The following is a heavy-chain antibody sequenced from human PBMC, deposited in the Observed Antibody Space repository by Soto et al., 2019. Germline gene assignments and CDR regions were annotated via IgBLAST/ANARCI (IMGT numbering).Heavy chain of an antibody. J-gene: IGHJ4*02. CDR2: IYHNGIT. V-gene: IGHV4-61*01. Sequence: QVQMQESGPGLVKPSETLSLTCTVSGAPVSSGNHYWSWIRQPPGKGLEYIGYIYHNGITNYNPSLKSRVTISADTSRNQFSLKVSSVTAADTAVYYCARGWDANSWGQGTLVTVSS. CDR3: ARGWDANS. D-gene: IGHD6-19*01. CDR1: GAPVSSGNHY.